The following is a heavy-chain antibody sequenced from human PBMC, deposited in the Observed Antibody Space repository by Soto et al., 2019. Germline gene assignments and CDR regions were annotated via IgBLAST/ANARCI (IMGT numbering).Heavy chain of an antibody. Sequence: LSLTCAVYGGSFSGYYWSWIRQPPGKGLEWIGEINHSGSTNYNPSLKSRVTISVDTSKNQFSLKLSSVTAADTAVYYCARHTPTYHYIWGSHNWSDPWGQG. D-gene: IGHD3-16*01. CDR1: GGSFSGYY. V-gene: IGHV4-34*01. CDR2: INHSGST. J-gene: IGHJ5*02. CDR3: ARHTPTYHYIWGSHNWSDP.